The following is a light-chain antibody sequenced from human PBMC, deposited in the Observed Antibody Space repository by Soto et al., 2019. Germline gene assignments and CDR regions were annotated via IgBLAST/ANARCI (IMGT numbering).Light chain of an antibody. CDR3: QLYGSSLWT. J-gene: IGKJ1*01. V-gene: IGKV3-20*01. CDR2: AAS. Sequence: ETVLTQSPDTLSLSPGERATLSCRASQSVSSSYLAWYQQKPGQTPRLLIYAASSRATGIPDRFSGSGSGTDITLTISRLEPEDFAVYYCQLYGSSLWTFGQGTKVEIK. CDR1: QSVSSSY.